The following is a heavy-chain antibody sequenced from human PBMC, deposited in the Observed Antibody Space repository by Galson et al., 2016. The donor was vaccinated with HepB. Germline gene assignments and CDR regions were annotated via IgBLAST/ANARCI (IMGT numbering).Heavy chain of an antibody. D-gene: IGHD3-16*01. CDR3: VRRACRGGCVIDT. CDR2: IYPGDSET. V-gene: IGHV5-51*01. J-gene: IGHJ5*02. Sequence: KVSCKGSGNSFTNNWIGWVRQTPGKGLEWMGIIYPGDSETSYSPSFEGQVTLSADKSNNTAHLRWSSLKASDTGMYFCVRRACRGGCVIDTWGQGTQVTVAS. CDR1: GNSFTNNW.